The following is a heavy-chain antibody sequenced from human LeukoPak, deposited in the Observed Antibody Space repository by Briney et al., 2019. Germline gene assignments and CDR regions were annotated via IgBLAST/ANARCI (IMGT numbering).Heavy chain of an antibody. CDR1: GDSTRSNY. D-gene: IGHD3-22*01. J-gene: IGHJ3*02. CDR2: IYTNGGT. CDR3: ARDSHYYFDSGNYRFVGTHPFDI. Sequence: PSETLSLTCTVSGDSTRSNYGSWIRQPAGKGLEWIGRIYTNGGTNYNPSLKSRVTMSVDGSKNQFTLKLTSVTAADTAVYYCARDSHYYFDSGNYRFVGTHPFDIWGQGTMVTVSS. V-gene: IGHV4-4*07.